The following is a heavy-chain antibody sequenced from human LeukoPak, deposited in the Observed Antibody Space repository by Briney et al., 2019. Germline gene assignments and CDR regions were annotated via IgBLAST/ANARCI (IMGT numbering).Heavy chain of an antibody. V-gene: IGHV4-59*01. J-gene: IGHJ6*02. Sequence: EASETLSLTCTVSGGSISSYYWSRIRQPPGKGLEWLGYIYYSGSPNYNPSLKSRVTISVDTSKNQFSLKLSSVTAADTAVYYCARDRSGSYYGSGSYDYYYYGMDVWGQGTTVTVSS. D-gene: IGHD3-10*01. CDR3: ARDRSGSYYGSGSYDYYYYGMDV. CDR1: GGSISSYY. CDR2: IYYSGSP.